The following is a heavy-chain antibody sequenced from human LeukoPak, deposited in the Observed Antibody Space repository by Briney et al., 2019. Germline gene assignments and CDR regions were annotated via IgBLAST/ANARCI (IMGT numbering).Heavy chain of an antibody. CDR2: ISGSGGDT. D-gene: IGHD4/OR15-4a*01. V-gene: IGHV3-23*01. CDR3: AKARGATYGTYYFDY. J-gene: IGHJ4*02. CDR1: GSTFSSYA. Sequence: PGGSLRLSCAASGSTFSSYAMNWVRQAPGKGLEWVSISGSGGDTYYADSVKGRFTISRDNSKNTLYLQMNSLRAEDTAVYYCAKARGATYGTYYFDYWGQGTLVTVSS.